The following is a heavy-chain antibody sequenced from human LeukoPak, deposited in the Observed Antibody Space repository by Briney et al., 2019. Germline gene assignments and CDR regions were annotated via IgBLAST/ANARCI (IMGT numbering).Heavy chain of an antibody. CDR1: GGTFSSYA. D-gene: IGHD5-18*01. CDR2: IIPIFGTA. CDR3: ARGGPSGMVTVPFYYYSYMDV. Sequence: SVKVSCKASGGTFSSYAISWVRQAPGQGLEWMGRIIPIFGTANYAQKFQGRVTITTDESTSTAYMELSSLRSEDTAVYYGARGGPSGMVTVPFYYYSYMDVWGKGTTVTVSS. V-gene: IGHV1-69*05. J-gene: IGHJ6*03.